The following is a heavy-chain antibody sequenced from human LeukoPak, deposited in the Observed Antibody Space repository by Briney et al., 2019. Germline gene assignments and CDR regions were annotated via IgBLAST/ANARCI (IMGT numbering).Heavy chain of an antibody. Sequence: SETLSLTCTVSGGSISSSSYYWGWIRQPPGKGLEWIGSIYYSGSTYYNPSLKSRVTISVDTSKNQFSLKLSSVTAADTAVYYCARYSSSSFVDYWGQGTLVTVSS. CDR2: IYYSGST. D-gene: IGHD6-6*01. CDR3: ARYSSSSFVDY. V-gene: IGHV4-39*07. CDR1: GGSISSSSYY. J-gene: IGHJ4*02.